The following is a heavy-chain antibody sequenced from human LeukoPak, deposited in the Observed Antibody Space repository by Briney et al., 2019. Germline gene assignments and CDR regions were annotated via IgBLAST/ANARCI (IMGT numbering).Heavy chain of an antibody. CDR1: GGSISSGSYY. CDR2: IYTSGST. D-gene: IGHD3-10*01. Sequence: PSQTLSLTCTVSGGSISSGSYYWSWIRQPAGKGLEWIGRIYTSGSTNYNPSLKSRVTMSVDTSKNQFSLKLSSVTAADTAVYYCARDHHGSGPRHNWFDPWGQGTLVTVSS. CDR3: ARDHHGSGPRHNWFDP. J-gene: IGHJ5*02. V-gene: IGHV4-61*02.